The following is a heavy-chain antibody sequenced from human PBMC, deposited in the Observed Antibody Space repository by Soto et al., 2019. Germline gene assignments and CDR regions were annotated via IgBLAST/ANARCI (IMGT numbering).Heavy chain of an antibody. V-gene: IGHV5-51*01. Sequence: GESRESYCSSSGYDFTTQWNGWVRQLPGKGLEWMGIVNPRDSDTMYSPSFEGQVTISADRSISTTYLQWSSLKASDTAMYYCARRIFHDIFSPTYEFDNGGQGALSTFS. J-gene: IGHJ4*02. CDR2: VNPRDSDT. D-gene: IGHD3-9*01. CDR1: GYDFTTQW. CDR3: ARRIFHDIFSPTYEFDN.